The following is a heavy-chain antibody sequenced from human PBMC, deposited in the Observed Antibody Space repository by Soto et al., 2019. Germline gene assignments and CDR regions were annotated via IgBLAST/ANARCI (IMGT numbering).Heavy chain of an antibody. CDR2: IYNRGNT. Sequence: PWETLSLTCTVSGVSVSSGEHYWSWIRQPPGRGLEWIGYIYNRGNTDYNPSLKSRVTMSIDTSKNQFSLKVRSVTAADTAVYYCASSTRTRGRLFDPWGQGTMVTVSS. J-gene: IGHJ5*02. V-gene: IGHV4-30-4*01. D-gene: IGHD2-2*01. CDR3: ASSTRTRGRLFDP. CDR1: GVSVSSGEHY.